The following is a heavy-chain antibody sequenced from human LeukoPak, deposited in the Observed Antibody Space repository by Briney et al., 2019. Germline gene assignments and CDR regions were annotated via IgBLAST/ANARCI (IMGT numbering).Heavy chain of an antibody. D-gene: IGHD2-2*02. CDR3: ARGPIPATAIPEN. J-gene: IGHJ4*02. V-gene: IGHV3-21*01. CDR2: ITGSSSYI. CDR1: GFTFSTYY. Sequence: GGSLRLSCAASGFTFSTYYMNWVRQAPGKGLEWVSFITGSSSYIYYTDSVKGRFTISRDNAKNSLFLQMNSLRDEDTAVYYCARGPIPATAIPENWGQGTLVTVSS.